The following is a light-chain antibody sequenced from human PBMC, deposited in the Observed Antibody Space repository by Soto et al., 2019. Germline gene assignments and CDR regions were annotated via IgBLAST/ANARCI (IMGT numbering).Light chain of an antibody. J-gene: IGLJ2*01. CDR3: SSYAGSNKV. V-gene: IGLV2-8*01. Sequence: QSPLTQPPSASGSPGQSVTISCTGTSSDVGGYNYVSWYQQHPGKAPKLMIYEVSKRPSGVPDRFAGSKSGNTASLTVSGLQGEDEADYYCSSYAGSNKVFGGGTKPTVL. CDR1: SSDVGGYNY. CDR2: EVS.